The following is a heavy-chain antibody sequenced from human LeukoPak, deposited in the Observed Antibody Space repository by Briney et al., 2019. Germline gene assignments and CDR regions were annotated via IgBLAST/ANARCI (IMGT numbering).Heavy chain of an antibody. J-gene: IGHJ6*02. Sequence: GGPLRLSCVASGFSVSSIYMTWVRQAPGKGLEWVSSISSSSSYIYYADSVKGRFTISRDNAKNSLYLQMNSLRAEDTAVYYCAREIVVVPAAIILYYYGMDVWGQGTTVTVSS. V-gene: IGHV3-21*01. CDR3: AREIVVVPAAIILYYYGMDV. D-gene: IGHD2-2*02. CDR2: ISSSSSYI. CDR1: GFSVSSIY.